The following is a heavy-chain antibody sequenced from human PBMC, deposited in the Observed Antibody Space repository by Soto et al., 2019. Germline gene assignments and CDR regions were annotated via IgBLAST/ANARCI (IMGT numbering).Heavy chain of an antibody. D-gene: IGHD3-10*01. CDR1: GLNFSDAW. J-gene: IGHJ4*01. Sequence: GGSLRLSCVASGLNFSDAWMSWVRQAPGKGLEWIGRIKNEGEGGTTDYAAVVKGRFIISRDDSKNTLYLQMNSLTAADAAVYYCVAPWLFWGHGNLVTVSS. CDR2: IKNEGEGGTT. V-gene: IGHV3-15*05. CDR3: VAPWLF.